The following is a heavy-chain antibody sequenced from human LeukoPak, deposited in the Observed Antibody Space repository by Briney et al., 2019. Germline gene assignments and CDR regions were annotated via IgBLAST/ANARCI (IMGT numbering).Heavy chain of an antibody. Sequence: KAGGSLRLSCAASGFTFSDYYMSWIRQAPGKGLEWVAIIWYDGSYKYYADSVKGRFTISRDNSKNTLSLQMNSLRAEDTAVYYCATEPCGGDCSSLDHWGQGTLVTVSS. J-gene: IGHJ5*02. CDR2: IWYDGSYK. D-gene: IGHD2-21*02. V-gene: IGHV3-33*08. CDR3: ATEPCGGDCSSLDH. CDR1: GFTFSDYY.